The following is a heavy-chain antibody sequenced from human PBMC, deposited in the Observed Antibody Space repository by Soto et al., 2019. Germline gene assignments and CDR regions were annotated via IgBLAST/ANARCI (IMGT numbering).Heavy chain of an antibody. CDR1: GGSISSGGYY. CDR2: IYYSGST. CDR3: ARDVFTPDDTRGMDV. Sequence: QVQLQESGPGLIKPSQTLSLSYTVSGGSISSGGYYWSWIRQHPGKGLEWIGYIYYSGSTYYNPSLKSRVTISVDTSKNQFSLKLSSVTAADTVVYYCARDVFTPDDTRGMDVWGQGTTVTVSS. V-gene: IGHV4-31*03. D-gene: IGHD3-9*01. J-gene: IGHJ6*02.